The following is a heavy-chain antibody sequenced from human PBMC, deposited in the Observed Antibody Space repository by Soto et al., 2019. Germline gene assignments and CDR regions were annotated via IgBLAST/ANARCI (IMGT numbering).Heavy chain of an antibody. V-gene: IGHV1-18*04. CDR3: ARDYDWTFEY. J-gene: IGHJ4*02. D-gene: IGHD1-20*01. Sequence: RASVKVSCKASGFTFTSYGFSWVRQAPGQGLEWMGWIGAYNGNTNYAQKFQGRVTVTTDTSTNTAYMELRSLRSDDTAVYYCARDYDWTFEYWGQGTMVTVSS. CDR1: GFTFTSYG. CDR2: IGAYNGNT.